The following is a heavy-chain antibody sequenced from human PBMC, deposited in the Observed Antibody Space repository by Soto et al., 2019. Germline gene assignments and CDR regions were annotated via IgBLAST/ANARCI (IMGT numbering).Heavy chain of an antibody. CDR1: GGTFRTYT. CDR2: IIPIPGIA. Sequence: QVQLVQSGAEVRKPGSSVKVSCKASGGTFRTYTITWVRQAPGLGLEWMGRIIPIPGIANYAQKFQGRVTRTEDKSTRTAYVEMSSLRSEDTAIYYCARYYDTSGYDWFDPWGQGTLVTVSS. D-gene: IGHD3-22*01. J-gene: IGHJ5*02. CDR3: ARYYDTSGYDWFDP. V-gene: IGHV1-69*02.